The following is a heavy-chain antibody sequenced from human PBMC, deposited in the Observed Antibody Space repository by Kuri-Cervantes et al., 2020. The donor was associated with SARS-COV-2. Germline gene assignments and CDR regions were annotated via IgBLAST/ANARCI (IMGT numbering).Heavy chain of an antibody. CDR1: GYTFTGYY. CDR2: INPNSGGT. J-gene: IGHJ4*02. D-gene: IGHD2-21*01. CDR3: VRDGYGDYVDY. Sequence: ASVKVSCKASGYTFTGYYMHWVRQAPGQGLEWMGWINPNSGGTNYAQKFQGWVTMTRDTSISTAYMELRSLRSDDTAVFYCVRDGYGDYVDYWGQGTLVTVSS. V-gene: IGHV1-2*04.